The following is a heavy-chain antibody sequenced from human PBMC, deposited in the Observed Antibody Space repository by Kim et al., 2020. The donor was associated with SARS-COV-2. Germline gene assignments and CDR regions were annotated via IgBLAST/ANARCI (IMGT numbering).Heavy chain of an antibody. CDR1: GYTFTSYG. J-gene: IGHJ6*01. Sequence: ASVKVSCKTSGYTFTSYGISWVRQAPGQGLEWMGWISAYNGNTNYAQKLQGRVTMTTDTSTSTAYMELRSLRSDDTAVYYCARVDTAMVLPRGYYYGMDVWGQGTTVPVSS. D-gene: IGHD5-18*01. CDR2: ISAYNGNT. V-gene: IGHV1-18*01. CDR3: ARVDTAMVLPRGYYYGMDV.